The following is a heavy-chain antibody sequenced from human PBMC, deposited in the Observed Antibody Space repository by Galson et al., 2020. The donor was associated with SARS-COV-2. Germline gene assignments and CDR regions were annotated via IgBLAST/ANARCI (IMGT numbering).Heavy chain of an antibody. CDR2: ISTYSGDP. CDR1: GYTFTTYG. V-gene: IGHV1-18*01. CDR3: ARDSDTLYYYDTSGYSLYY. D-gene: IGHD3-22*01. Sequence: SVKVSCKDSGYTFTTYGISWVRQAPGQGLEWMGWISTYSGDPNSAKKFQGGVTMTRDTSTNTAYMELRSLRSDDTAVYYCARDSDTLYYYDTSGYSLYYWGQGTLVTVSS. J-gene: IGHJ4*02.